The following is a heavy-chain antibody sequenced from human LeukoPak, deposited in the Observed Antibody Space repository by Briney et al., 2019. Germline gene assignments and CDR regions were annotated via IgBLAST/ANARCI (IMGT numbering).Heavy chain of an antibody. V-gene: IGHV4-39*01. Sequence: SETLSLTCTVPGGSLSSSSYYWGWIRQPPGKGLEWIGSIYYSGSTYYNPSLKSRVTISVDTSKHQFSLKLSSVTAADTAVYYCARQYCSSTSCSWDYWGQGTLVTVSS. D-gene: IGHD2-2*01. J-gene: IGHJ4*02. CDR1: GGSLSSSSYY. CDR2: IYYSGST. CDR3: ARQYCSSTSCSWDY.